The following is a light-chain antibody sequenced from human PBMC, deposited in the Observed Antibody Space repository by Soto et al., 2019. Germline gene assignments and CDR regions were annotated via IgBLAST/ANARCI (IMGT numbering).Light chain of an antibody. Sequence: QSALTQPPSASGSPGQSVAISCTGTSSEVGGYNYVSWYQQHPGKAPKLMIYEVNKRPSGVPDRFSGSKSGNTASLTVSGLQAEDEADYYCSSYASSSNVFGTGTKVTVL. CDR2: EVN. J-gene: IGLJ1*01. CDR1: SSEVGGYNY. CDR3: SSYASSSNV. V-gene: IGLV2-8*01.